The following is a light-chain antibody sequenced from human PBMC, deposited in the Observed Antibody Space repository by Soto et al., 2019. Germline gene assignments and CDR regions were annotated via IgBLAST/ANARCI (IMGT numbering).Light chain of an antibody. J-gene: IGKJ4*01. CDR2: GAS. CDR3: QQYNNSPPLT. CDR1: QSVSSN. Sequence: EIVMTQSPATLSVSPGERATLSCRASQSVSSNLAWYQQKPGQAPRLLIYGASTRATGIPAWFSGSGSRTEFTLTTISLQSEDFAVYYCQQYNNSPPLTFGGGTKVEIK. V-gene: IGKV3-15*01.